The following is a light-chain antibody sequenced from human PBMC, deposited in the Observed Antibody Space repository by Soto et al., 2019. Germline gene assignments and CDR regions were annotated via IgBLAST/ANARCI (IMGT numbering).Light chain of an antibody. Sequence: DIQVTQSPSSLPASLGDRVTITCRASETIKNYLIWYQQKPGKAPKLLIYGASTLKTGGPSRLSGSGSGTDFTFTIGSLQPDDFATYYCAQIYTAQWTFGQGTRVDLK. CDR3: AQIYTAQWT. CDR2: GAS. V-gene: IGKV1-39*01. CDR1: ETIKNY. J-gene: IGKJ1*01.